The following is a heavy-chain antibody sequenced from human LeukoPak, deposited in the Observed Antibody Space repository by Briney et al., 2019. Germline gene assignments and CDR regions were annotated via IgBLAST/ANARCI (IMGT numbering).Heavy chain of an antibody. D-gene: IGHD5-18*01. J-gene: IGHJ4*02. CDR1: GYTFTSYY. V-gene: IGHV1-46*01. CDR3: ARTGRGHIYGYFDY. CDR2: INPHTGST. Sequence: ASVKVSCKASGYTFTSYYIHWVRQAPRQGPEWMGVINPHTGSTTYAQKFQGRVTMTRDTSTSTVYMDLSSLKSEDTAVYYCARTGRGHIYGYFDYWGQGTLVTVSS.